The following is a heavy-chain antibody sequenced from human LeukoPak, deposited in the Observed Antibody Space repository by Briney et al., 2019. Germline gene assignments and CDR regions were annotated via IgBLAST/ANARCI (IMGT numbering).Heavy chain of an antibody. J-gene: IGHJ5*02. CDR3: ARGGGELVQTNWFDP. V-gene: IGHV1-2*04. Sequence: ASVNVSCKASGYTFTGYYMHWVRQAPGQGLEWMGWINPNSGGTNYAQKFQGWVTMTRDTSISTAYMELSRLRSDDTAVYYCARGGGELVQTNWFDPWGQGTLVTVSS. CDR2: INPNSGGT. CDR1: GYTFTGYY. D-gene: IGHD6-13*01.